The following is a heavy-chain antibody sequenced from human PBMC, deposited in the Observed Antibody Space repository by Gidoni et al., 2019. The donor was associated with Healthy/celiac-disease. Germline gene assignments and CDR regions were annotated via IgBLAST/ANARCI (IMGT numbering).Heavy chain of an antibody. J-gene: IGHJ4*02. D-gene: IGHD1-26*01. CDR1: GFSLSNARMG. CDR2: IFSNDEK. V-gene: IGHV2-26*01. CDR3: ARIHARVVGARDLDY. Sequence: QVTLKESGPVLVKPTETLTLTCTVSGFSLSNARMGVSWIRQPPGKALEWLAHIFSNDEKAYSTSLKSRLTISKDTSKSQVVLTMTNMDPVDTATYYCARIHARVVGARDLDYWGQGTLVTVSS.